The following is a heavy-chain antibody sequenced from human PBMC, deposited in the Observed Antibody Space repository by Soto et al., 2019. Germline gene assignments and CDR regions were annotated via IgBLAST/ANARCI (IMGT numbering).Heavy chain of an antibody. CDR1: GCSISGSY. J-gene: IGHJ4*02. CDR2: VYYTGST. D-gene: IGHD6-19*01. CDR3: ARSVAVPGAHIDY. Sequence: TLSLTCSVPGCSISGSYWSWIRQSPGKGLEWLGYVYYTGSTNYSPSLRSRVSISVDTSKNEFSLRLSSVTAADTAVYFCARSVAVPGAHIDYWGQGTQVTVSS. V-gene: IGHV4-59*01.